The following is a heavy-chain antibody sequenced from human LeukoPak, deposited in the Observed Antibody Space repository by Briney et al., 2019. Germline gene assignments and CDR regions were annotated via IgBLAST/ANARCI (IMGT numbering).Heavy chain of an antibody. J-gene: IGHJ6*03. CDR2: IRYDGSNK. CDR3: AKNGVVVPAGYYYYCMDV. Sequence: PGGSLRLSCAASGFTFSSYWMSWVRQAPGKGLEWVAFIRYDGSNKYYADSVKGRFTISRDNSKNTLYLQMNSLRAEDTAVYYCAKNGVVVPAGYYYYCMDVWGKGTTVTVSS. D-gene: IGHD2-2*01. V-gene: IGHV3-30*02. CDR1: GFTFSSYW.